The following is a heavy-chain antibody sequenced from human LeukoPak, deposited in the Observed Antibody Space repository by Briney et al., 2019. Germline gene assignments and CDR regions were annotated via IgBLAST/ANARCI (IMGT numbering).Heavy chain of an antibody. CDR1: GDSASSNSAA. CDR2: TYYRSKWYN. CDR3: AREGGFCSSTSCYTDYYYYYMDV. Sequence: SQTLSLTCAISGDSASSNSAAWNWIRQSPSRGLEWLGRTYYRSKWYNDYAVSVKSRITINPDTSKNQFSLQLNSVTPEDTAVYYCAREGGFCSSTSCYTDYYYYYMDVWGKGTTVTVSS. V-gene: IGHV6-1*01. D-gene: IGHD2-2*02. J-gene: IGHJ6*03.